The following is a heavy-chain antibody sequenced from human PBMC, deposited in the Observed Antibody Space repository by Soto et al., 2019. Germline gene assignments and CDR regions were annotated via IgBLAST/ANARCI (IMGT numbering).Heavy chain of an antibody. Sequence: ASVEVSCTASGYTFSSYYMHWVRQAPGQGLEWMGIINPSGGSTSYAQKFQGRVTMTRDTSTSTVYMELSSLRSEDTAVYYCATINTARVTFEKRIAPIYYYYYGMDVWGQRTTVTVSS. V-gene: IGHV1-46*01. CDR2: INPSGGST. CDR3: ATINTARVTFEKRIAPIYYYYYGMDV. J-gene: IGHJ6*02. CDR1: GYTFSSYY. D-gene: IGHD5-18*01.